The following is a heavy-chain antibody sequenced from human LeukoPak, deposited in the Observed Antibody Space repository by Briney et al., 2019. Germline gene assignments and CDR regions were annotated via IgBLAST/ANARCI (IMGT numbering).Heavy chain of an antibody. CDR3: ARSITIFGVVIGWFDP. D-gene: IGHD3-3*01. CDR1: GFTVSSSY. CDR2: IYSGGST. V-gene: IGHV3-66*02. J-gene: IGHJ5*02. Sequence: GGSLRLSCAASGFTVSSSYMSWVRQAPGKGLEWVSVIYSGGSTYYADSVKGRFTISRDNSKNTLYLQMNSLRAEDTAVYYCARSITIFGVVIGWFDPWGQGTLVTVSS.